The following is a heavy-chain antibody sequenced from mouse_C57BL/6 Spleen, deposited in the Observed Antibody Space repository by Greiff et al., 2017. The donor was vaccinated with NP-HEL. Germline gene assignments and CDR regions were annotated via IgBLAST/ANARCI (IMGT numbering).Heavy chain of an antibody. V-gene: IGHV1-64*01. Sequence: QVQLQQPGAELVKPGASVKLSCKASGYTFTSYWMHWVKQRPGQGLEWIGMIHPNSGSTNYNEKFKSKATLTVDKSSSTAYMQLSSLTSEDSAVYYCARSGYGSYYYAMDYWGQGTSVTVSS. CDR1: GYTFTSYW. D-gene: IGHD1-1*01. CDR3: ARSGYGSYYYAMDY. CDR2: IHPNSGST. J-gene: IGHJ4*01.